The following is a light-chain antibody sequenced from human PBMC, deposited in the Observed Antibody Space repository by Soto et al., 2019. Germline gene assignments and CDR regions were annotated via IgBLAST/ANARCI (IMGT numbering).Light chain of an antibody. V-gene: IGKV3-20*01. J-gene: IGKJ2*01. CDR3: QIFGATRGA. Sequence: EIVLTQSPGTLSLSPGERATLSCRASQSVTSSYIAWYQQKPGQAPRLLIYGGSNMATGIPDRFRGSGSGTTSTLIIIKRETENLAFYSCQIFGATRGAFGQGTK. CDR1: QSVTSSY. CDR2: GGS.